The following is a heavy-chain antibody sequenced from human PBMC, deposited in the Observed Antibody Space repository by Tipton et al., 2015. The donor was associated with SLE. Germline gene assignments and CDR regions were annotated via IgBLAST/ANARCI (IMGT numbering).Heavy chain of an antibody. D-gene: IGHD3-9*01. CDR1: GGSFSGYC. CDR3: ARGGILTGYYPWFDP. Sequence: TLSLTCAVYGGSFSGYCWSWIRQPPGKGLEWIGEINHSGSTNYNPSLKSRVTISVDTSKNQFSLKLSAVTAADTAVYYCARGGILTGYYPWFDPWGQGTLVTVSS. V-gene: IGHV4-34*01. J-gene: IGHJ5*02. CDR2: INHSGST.